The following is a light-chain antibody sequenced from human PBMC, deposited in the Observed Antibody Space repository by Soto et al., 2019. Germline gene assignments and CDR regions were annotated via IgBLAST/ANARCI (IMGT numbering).Light chain of an antibody. CDR1: QDTKNY. V-gene: IGKV1-33*01. CDR2: DAS. J-gene: IGKJ4*01. Sequence: DIQMTQSPSSLSASVGDRVTITCQASQDTKNYLNWYQQKSGKAPKLLIYDASDLETGVPSRFSGSGSGTDFTFTINSLQPEDIATYYCQHYDNVPLTFGGGTKVEIK. CDR3: QHYDNVPLT.